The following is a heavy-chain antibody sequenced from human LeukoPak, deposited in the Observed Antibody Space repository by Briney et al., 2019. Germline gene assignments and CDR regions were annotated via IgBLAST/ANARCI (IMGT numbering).Heavy chain of an antibody. V-gene: IGHV1-69*06. J-gene: IGHJ4*02. D-gene: IGHD5-12*01. CDR3: ARGPGYSGYDLAPDFDY. CDR1: GGTFSSYA. Sequence: SVKVSCKASGGTFSSYAISWVRQAPGQGLEWMGGIIPIFGTANYAQKFQGRVTITADKSTSTAYMELSSLRSEDTAVYYCARGPGYSGYDLAPDFDYWGQGTLVTVSS. CDR2: IIPIFGTA.